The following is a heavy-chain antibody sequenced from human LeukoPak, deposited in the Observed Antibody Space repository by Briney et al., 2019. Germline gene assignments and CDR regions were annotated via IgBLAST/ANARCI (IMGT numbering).Heavy chain of an antibody. D-gene: IGHD6-19*01. J-gene: IGHJ4*02. CDR1: GDSVSSNSAA. V-gene: IGHV6-1*01. CDR2: AYYRSKWYN. Sequence: SQTLSLTCAISGDSVSSNSAAWNWIRQSPSRGLEWLGRAYYRSKWYNDYAVSMKSRITINPDTSKDQFSLQLNSVTPEDTAVYYCARDAGSGWSSFDYWGQGTLVTVSS. CDR3: ARDAGSGWSSFDY.